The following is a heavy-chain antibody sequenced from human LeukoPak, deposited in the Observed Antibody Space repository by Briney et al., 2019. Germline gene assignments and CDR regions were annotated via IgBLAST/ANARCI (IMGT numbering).Heavy chain of an antibody. CDR1: GGSFSGYY. CDR2: INHSGST. V-gene: IGHV4-34*01. J-gene: IGHJ6*03. Sequence: PSETLSLTCAVSGGSFSGYYWSWIRQPPGKGLEWIGEINHSGSTNYNPSLKSRVTISVDTYKNQFSLKLSPVTAADTAVYYCARGGAAAGRNYYYMDVWGKGTTVTVSS. D-gene: IGHD6-13*01. CDR3: ARGGAAAGRNYYYMDV.